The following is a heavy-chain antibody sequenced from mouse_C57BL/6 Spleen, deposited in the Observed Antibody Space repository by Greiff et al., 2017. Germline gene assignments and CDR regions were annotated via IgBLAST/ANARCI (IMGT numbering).Heavy chain of an antibody. CDR1: GFNIKDYY. CDR2: IDPEDGDT. D-gene: IGHD1-1*01. V-gene: IGHV14-1*01. Sequence: VQLKESGAELVRPGALVKLSCTASGFNIKDYYMHWVKQRPEQGLEWIGRIDPEDGDTEYAPKFQGKATMTADTSSNTAYLQLSSLTSEDTAVYYCTTHYYGSSYFDYWGQGTTLTVSS. J-gene: IGHJ2*01. CDR3: TTHYYGSSYFDY.